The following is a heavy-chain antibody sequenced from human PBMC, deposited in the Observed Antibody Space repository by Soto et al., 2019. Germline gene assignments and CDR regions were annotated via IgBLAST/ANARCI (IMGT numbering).Heavy chain of an antibody. CDR1: GFTFSIYG. V-gene: IGHV3-23*01. CDR2: VSAGGGDT. CDR3: AKSSSTAHSYGMDV. Sequence: GGSLRLACAASGFTFSIYGRNWVRQAPGKGLEWVAGVSAGGGDTWHADSVKGRFTICRDNSKETLYLQMNSLRAEDTAVYYCAKSSSTAHSYGMDVWGQGTTVAVSS. J-gene: IGHJ6*02. D-gene: IGHD2-2*01.